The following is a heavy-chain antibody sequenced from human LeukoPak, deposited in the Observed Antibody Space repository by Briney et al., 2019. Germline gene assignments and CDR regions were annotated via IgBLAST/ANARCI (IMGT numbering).Heavy chain of an antibody. CDR3: AKDGGTTGYCSGGSCFDPYYYYGMDV. D-gene: IGHD2-15*01. CDR2: IYHSGST. V-gene: IGHV4-4*02. J-gene: IGHJ6*02. Sequence: PSETLSLTCAVSGGSISSSNWWSWVRQPPGKGLEWIGEIYHSGSTNYNPSLKSRVTISVDKSKNQFSLKLSSVTAADTAVYYCAKDGGTTGYCSGGSCFDPYYYYGMDVWGQGTTVTVSS. CDR1: GGSISSSNW.